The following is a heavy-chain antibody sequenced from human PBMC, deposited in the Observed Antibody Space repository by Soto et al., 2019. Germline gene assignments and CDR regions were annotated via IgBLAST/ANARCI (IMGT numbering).Heavy chain of an antibody. CDR3: ARLRVVVTAIRYYYYGMDV. CDR1: GGSISSGGYY. CDR2: IYYSGST. Sequence: PSETLSLTCTVSGGSISSGGYYWSWIRQHPGKGLEWIGYIYYSGSTYYNPSLKSRVTISVDTSKNQFSLKLSSVTAADTAVYYCARLRVVVTAIRYYYYGMDVWGQGTTVTVSS. J-gene: IGHJ6*02. D-gene: IGHD2-21*02. V-gene: IGHV4-31*03.